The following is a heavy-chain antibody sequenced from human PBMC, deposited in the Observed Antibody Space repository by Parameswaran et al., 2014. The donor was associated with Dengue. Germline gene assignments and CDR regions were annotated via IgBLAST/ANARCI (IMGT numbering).Heavy chain of an antibody. CDR3: AKDKTTVVTHTDY. Sequence: SWVRQAPGQGLEWMGWISAYNGNTNYAQKLQGRVTMTTDTSTSTAYMELRSLRSDDTAVYYCAKDKTTVVTHTDYWGQGTLVTVSS. D-gene: IGHD4-23*01. V-gene: IGHV1-18*01. CDR2: ISAYNGNT. J-gene: IGHJ4*02.